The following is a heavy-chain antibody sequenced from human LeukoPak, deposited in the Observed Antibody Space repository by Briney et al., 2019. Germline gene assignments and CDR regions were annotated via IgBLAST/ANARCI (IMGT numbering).Heavy chain of an antibody. Sequence: SETLSLTCTASGGSISSYYWSWIRQPPGKGLEWIGYIYTSGSTNYNPSLKSRVTISVDTSKNQFSLKLSSVTAADTAVYYCARQQLMIFDYWGQGTLVTVSS. D-gene: IGHD6-13*01. J-gene: IGHJ4*02. V-gene: IGHV4-4*09. CDR1: GGSISSYY. CDR2: IYTSGST. CDR3: ARQQLMIFDY.